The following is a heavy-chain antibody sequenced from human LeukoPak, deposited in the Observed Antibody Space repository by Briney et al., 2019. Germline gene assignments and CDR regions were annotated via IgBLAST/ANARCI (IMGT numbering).Heavy chain of an antibody. CDR1: GFTFSSYS. V-gene: IGHV3-21*01. D-gene: IGHD6-6*01. CDR3: ARASIAARPHWFDP. J-gene: IGHJ5*02. Sequence: GSLRLSCAASGFTFSSYSMNWVRQAPGKGLEWVSSISSSSSYIYYADSVKGRFTISRDNAENSLYLQMNSLRAEDTAVYYCARASIAARPHWFDPWGQGTLVTVSS. CDR2: ISSSSSYI.